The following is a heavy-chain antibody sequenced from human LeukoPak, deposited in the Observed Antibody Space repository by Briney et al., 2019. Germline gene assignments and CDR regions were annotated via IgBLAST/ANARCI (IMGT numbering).Heavy chain of an antibody. J-gene: IGHJ4*02. CDR1: GDSISSNGSY. V-gene: IGHV4-39*01. Sequence: SETLSLTCTVSGDSISSNGSYWGWIRQPPGKGLEWIGTISYSGSTYYNPSLKSRVTISVDTSKNQFSLKLNSMTAADTAVYYCARHFDFWGQGTLVTVSS. CDR3: ARHFDF. CDR2: ISYSGST.